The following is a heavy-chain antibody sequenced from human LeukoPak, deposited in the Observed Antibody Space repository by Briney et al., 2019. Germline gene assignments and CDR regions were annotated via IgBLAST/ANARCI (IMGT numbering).Heavy chain of an antibody. CDR1: GYTFTGYY. D-gene: IGHD2-2*01. CDR2: INPNSGGT. CDR3: ARGGIVVVPPRVVDGMDV. V-gene: IGHV1-2*04. J-gene: IGHJ6*02. Sequence: ASVKVSCKASGYTFTGYYMHWVRQAPGQGLEWMGWINPNSGGTNYAQKFQGWVTMTRDTSISTAYMELSRLRSDDTAVYYCARGGIVVVPPRVVDGMDVWGQGTTVTVSS.